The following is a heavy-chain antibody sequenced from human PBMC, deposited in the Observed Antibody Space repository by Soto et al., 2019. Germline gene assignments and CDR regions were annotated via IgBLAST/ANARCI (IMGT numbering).Heavy chain of an antibody. Sequence: PGGSLRLSCAASGFIFSRYDMNWVRQAPGKGLEWLSYIRSSSSIKDYSDSVKGRFTISRDDAKNSLYLQMKSLRAEDTAVYYCARETLTYTDDAFDFWGQGTMVTVSS. CDR1: GFIFSRYD. J-gene: IGHJ3*01. CDR3: ARETLTYTDDAFDF. D-gene: IGHD3-16*01. V-gene: IGHV3-48*03. CDR2: IRSSSSIK.